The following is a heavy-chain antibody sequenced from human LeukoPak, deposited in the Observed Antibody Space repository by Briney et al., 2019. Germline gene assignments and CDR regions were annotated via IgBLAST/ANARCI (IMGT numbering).Heavy chain of an antibody. CDR1: GGSVSSGSYY. J-gene: IGHJ4*02. Sequence: SETLSLTCTVSGGSVSSGSYYWSWIRQPPGKGLEWIGYIYYSGSTYYNPSLKSRVTMSVDASKNQFSLKLTSVTAVDTAVYYCARKFGYSGSYYFDYWGQGTLVTVSS. D-gene: IGHD1-26*01. V-gene: IGHV4-61*01. CDR2: IYYSGST. CDR3: ARKFGYSGSYYFDY.